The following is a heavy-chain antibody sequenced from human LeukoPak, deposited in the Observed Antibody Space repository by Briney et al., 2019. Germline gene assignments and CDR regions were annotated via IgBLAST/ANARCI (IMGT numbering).Heavy chain of an antibody. V-gene: IGHV3-21*01. Sequence: GGSLRLSCAASGFTFSNAWMSWVRQAPGKGLEWVSSISSSSSYIYYADSVKGRFTISRDNAKNSLYLQMNGLRAEDTAVYYCAREGWELLAAFDIWGQGTMVTVSS. J-gene: IGHJ3*02. CDR1: GFTFSNAW. CDR3: AREGWELLAAFDI. D-gene: IGHD1-26*01. CDR2: ISSSSSYI.